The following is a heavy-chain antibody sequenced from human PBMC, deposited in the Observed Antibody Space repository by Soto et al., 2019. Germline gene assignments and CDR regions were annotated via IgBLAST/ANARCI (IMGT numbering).Heavy chain of an antibody. CDR3: ARDSRPDAFDI. V-gene: IGHV3-53*04. CDR2: IYSGGST. J-gene: IGHJ3*02. CDR1: GFTVSSNY. Sequence: GGSLRLSCAASGFTVSSNYMSWVRQAPGKGLEWVSVIYSGGSTYYADSVKGRFTISRNNSKNTLYLQMNSLRAEDTAVYYCARDSRPDAFDIWGQGTMVTVSS.